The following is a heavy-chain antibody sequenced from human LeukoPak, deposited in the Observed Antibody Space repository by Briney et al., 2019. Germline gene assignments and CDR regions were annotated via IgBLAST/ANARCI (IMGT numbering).Heavy chain of an antibody. J-gene: IGHJ4*02. V-gene: IGHV4-4*07. Sequence: SETLSLTCTFSGGSISSYYWSWIRQPAGKGLEWIGRIHTSGSTNYNPSLKSRVTMSVDTSKNQFSLKLSSVTAADTAAYYCARDKYYYDSSGYYYFDYWGQGTLVTVSS. CDR3: ARDKYYYDSSGYYYFDY. CDR2: IHTSGST. D-gene: IGHD3-22*01. CDR1: GGSISSYY.